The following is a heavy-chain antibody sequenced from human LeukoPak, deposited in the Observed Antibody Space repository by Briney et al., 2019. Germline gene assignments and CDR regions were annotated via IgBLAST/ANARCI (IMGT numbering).Heavy chain of an antibody. Sequence: PGGSLSLTCAASGFSFTNSAMHWFRQAPGKGLEWVAVILHDGSNKQYADSVKGRFTISRDNSKNTLYLQINSLRAEDTAVYYCPSLSVLSHAHDYSVLGTLVTVSS. CDR1: GFSFTNSA. CDR2: ILHDGSNK. CDR3: PSLSVLSHAHDY. J-gene: IGHJ4*02. D-gene: IGHD2-8*01. V-gene: IGHV3-30*04.